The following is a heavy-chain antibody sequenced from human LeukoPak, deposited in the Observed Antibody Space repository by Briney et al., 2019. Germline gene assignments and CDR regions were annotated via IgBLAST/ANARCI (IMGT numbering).Heavy chain of an antibody. CDR2: MNPYSGDR. J-gene: IGHJ4*02. V-gene: IGHV1-8*03. CDR1: GYTFTTYH. D-gene: IGHD4-17*01. CDR3: ARTTSLTASGYDY. Sequence: ASVNVSCKTSGYTFTTYHINWVRQATGQGLEWLGWMNPYSGDRGYAQKFQGRLSITSDTSISTAYMGLSSLRSDDTAVYFCARTTSLTASGYDYWGQGTLVTVSS.